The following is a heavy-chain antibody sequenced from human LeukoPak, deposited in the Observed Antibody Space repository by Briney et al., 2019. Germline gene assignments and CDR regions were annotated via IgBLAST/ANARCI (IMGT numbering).Heavy chain of an antibody. V-gene: IGHV3-74*01. Sequence: GGSLRLSCAASGFSLKTYNMNWVRQAPGKGLVWVSRINTDGSITNYADSVKGRFSISRDNAKNTLYLQMSSLRAEDTVVYYCARDRGPRTGFMVREAYDYWGQGTLVTVSS. CDR2: INTDGSIT. J-gene: IGHJ4*02. CDR3: ARDRGPRTGFMVREAYDY. CDR1: GFSLKTYN. D-gene: IGHD3-10*01.